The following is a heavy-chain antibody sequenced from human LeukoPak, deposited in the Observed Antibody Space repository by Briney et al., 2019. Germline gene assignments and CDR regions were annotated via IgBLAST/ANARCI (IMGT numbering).Heavy chain of an antibody. CDR1: GYTFTSYG. Sequence: ASVKVSCKASGYTFTSYGISWVRQAPGQELEWMGWISAYNGNTNYAQKLQGRVTMTTDTSTSTAYMELRSLRSDDTAVYYCARDSLYGDPPGYWGQGTLVTVSS. D-gene: IGHD4-17*01. CDR3: ARDSLYGDPPGY. V-gene: IGHV1-18*01. CDR2: ISAYNGNT. J-gene: IGHJ4*02.